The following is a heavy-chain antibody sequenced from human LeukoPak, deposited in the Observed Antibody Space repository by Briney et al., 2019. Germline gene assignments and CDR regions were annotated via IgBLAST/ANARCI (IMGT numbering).Heavy chain of an antibody. J-gene: IGHJ4*02. CDR3: ARPYYDSSGYHDY. D-gene: IGHD3-22*01. Sequence: PSETLSLTCTVSGGSISSSSYYWGWIRQPPGKGLEWIGSIYYSGSTYYNPSLKSRVTISVDTSKNQFSLKLSSVTAADTAVYYCARPYYDSSGYHDYWGQGTLVTVSS. V-gene: IGHV4-39*01. CDR1: GGSISSSSYY. CDR2: IYYSGST.